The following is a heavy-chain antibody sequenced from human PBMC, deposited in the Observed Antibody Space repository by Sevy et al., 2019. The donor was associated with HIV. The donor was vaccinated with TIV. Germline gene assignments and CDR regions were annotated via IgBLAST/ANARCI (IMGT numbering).Heavy chain of an antibody. CDR2: ISDYNGYT. D-gene: IGHD3-10*01. CDR1: GYTFSSYG. CDR3: AREGYYYRSGTYRPPNYYGMDV. Sequence: ASVKVSCKASGYTFSSYGISWVRQAPGQGLEWMGWISDYNGYTNYAHKFQGRVTMSTETSTRTAYMELRSLRSDATAVYFCAREGYYYRSGTYRPPNYYGMDVWGQGTAVTVSS. V-gene: IGHV1-18*01. J-gene: IGHJ6*02.